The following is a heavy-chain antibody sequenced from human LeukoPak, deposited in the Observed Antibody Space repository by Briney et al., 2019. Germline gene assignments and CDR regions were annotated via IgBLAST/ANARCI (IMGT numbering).Heavy chain of an antibody. V-gene: IGHV4-34*01. CDR3: ARRHYHDSSGYYNYYYYYYMNV. D-gene: IGHD3-22*01. Sequence: SEALSLTCAVYGGSFSGYYWSWIRQLPGKGLEWIGEINHSGSTNYNPCLKSRVPISVDTSQNQFSLKLSSGTAADTAVYYWARRHYHDSSGYYNYYYYYYMNVWGKGTTVTVSS. J-gene: IGHJ6*03. CDR1: GGSFSGYY. CDR2: INHSGST.